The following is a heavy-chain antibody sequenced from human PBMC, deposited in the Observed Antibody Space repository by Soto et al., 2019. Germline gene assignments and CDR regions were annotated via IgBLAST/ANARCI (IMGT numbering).Heavy chain of an antibody. V-gene: IGHV4-30-2*01. D-gene: IGHD3-22*01. Sequence: SETLSLTCALSGGSVSTPGYSWSWIRQPPGKGLEWIGYIHHIGSTYYNPSLKSRVTISVDRSKNQFSVKLSSVTAADTAVYYCARGPVNYYDNSGYFDSWGQGTQVTVSS. CDR2: IHHIGST. CDR3: ARGPVNYYDNSGYFDS. CDR1: GGSVSTPGYS. J-gene: IGHJ4*02.